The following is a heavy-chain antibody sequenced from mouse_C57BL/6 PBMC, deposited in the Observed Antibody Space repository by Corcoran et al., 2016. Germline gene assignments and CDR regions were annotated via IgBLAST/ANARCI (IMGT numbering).Heavy chain of an antibody. CDR1: GFSLSTSGMG. CDR2: IYWDDDK. V-gene: IGHV8-12*01. CDR3: ARSAYYSNPWFAY. J-gene: IGHJ3*01. Sequence: QVTLKESGPGILQSSQTLSLTCSFSGFSLSTSGMGVSWIRQPSGKGLEWLAHIYWDDDKRDNPSLKSRLTISKDTSRNQVLLKITSVDTADTATYYCARSAYYSNPWFAYWGQGTLVTVSA. D-gene: IGHD2-5*01.